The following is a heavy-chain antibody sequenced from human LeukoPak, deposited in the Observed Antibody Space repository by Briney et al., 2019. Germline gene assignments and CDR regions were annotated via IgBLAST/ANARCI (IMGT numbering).Heavy chain of an antibody. CDR1: GFTFSSYA. CDR2: ISYDGSNK. J-gene: IGHJ4*02. V-gene: IGHV3-30*04. CDR3: AKELGSYYDFWSGYYDLDY. D-gene: IGHD3-3*01. Sequence: PGGSLRLSCAASGFTFSSYAMHWVRQAPGKGLEWVAVISYDGSNKYYADSVKGRFTISRDNSKNTLYLQMNSLRAEDTAVYYCAKELGSYYDFWSGYYDLDYWGQGTLVTVSS.